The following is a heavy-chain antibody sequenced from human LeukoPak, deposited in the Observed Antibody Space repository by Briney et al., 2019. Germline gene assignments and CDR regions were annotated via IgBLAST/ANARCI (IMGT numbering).Heavy chain of an antibody. CDR2: IIPIFGTA. V-gene: IGHV1-69*13. CDR1: GGTFSSYA. J-gene: IGHJ5*02. CDR3: AFSPPRYNWFDP. Sequence: SVKVSCKASGGTFSSYANSWVRQAPGQGLEWMGGIIPIFGTANYAQKFQGRVTITADESTSTAYMELSSLRSEDTAVYYCAFSPPRYNWFDPWGQGTLVTVSS.